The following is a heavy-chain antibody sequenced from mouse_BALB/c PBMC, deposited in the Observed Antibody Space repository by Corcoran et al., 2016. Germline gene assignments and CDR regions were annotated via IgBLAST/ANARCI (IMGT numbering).Heavy chain of an antibody. CDR1: GYTFTNYG. CDR3: AITTVVATCAY. Sequence: QIQLVQSVPELMKPGGSVKISCEASGYTFTNYGMHEVKQAPGKGLKWMGWINTYTGGPTYADDFKGRFAFSLETSASTAHLQINNLKNEDTATYCCAITTVVATCAYWGQGTLVTVSA. V-gene: IGHV9-3-1*01. D-gene: IGHD1-1*01. CDR2: INTYTGGP. J-gene: IGHJ3*01.